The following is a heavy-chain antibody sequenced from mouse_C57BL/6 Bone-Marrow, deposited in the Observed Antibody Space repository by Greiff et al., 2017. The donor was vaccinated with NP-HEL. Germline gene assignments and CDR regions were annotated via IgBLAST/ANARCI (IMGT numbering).Heavy chain of an antibody. Sequence: QVQLKQPGAELVRPGTSVKLSCKASGYTFTSYWMHWVKQRPGQGLEWIGVIDPSDSYTNYNQKFKGKATLTVDTSSSTAYMQLSSLTSEDSAVYYCARGDYGSSYEGNYFDYWGQGTTLTVSS. CDR1: GYTFTSYW. CDR2: IDPSDSYT. D-gene: IGHD1-1*01. CDR3: ARGDYGSSYEGNYFDY. V-gene: IGHV1-59*01. J-gene: IGHJ2*01.